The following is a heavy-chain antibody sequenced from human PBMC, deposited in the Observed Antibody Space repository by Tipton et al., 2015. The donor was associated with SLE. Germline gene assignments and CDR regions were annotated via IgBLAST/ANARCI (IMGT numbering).Heavy chain of an antibody. V-gene: IGHV4-34*01. CDR1: GGSFSGYY. CDR3: ARAPSGGSSIAARPNWFDP. D-gene: IGHD6-6*01. CDR2: INHSGST. Sequence: TLSLTCAVYGGSFSGYYLSWIRQPPGKGLEWIGEINHSGSTNYNPSLKSRVTISVDTSKNQFSLKLRSVTAADTAVYYCARAPSGGSSIAARPNWFDPWGQGTLVTVSS. J-gene: IGHJ5*02.